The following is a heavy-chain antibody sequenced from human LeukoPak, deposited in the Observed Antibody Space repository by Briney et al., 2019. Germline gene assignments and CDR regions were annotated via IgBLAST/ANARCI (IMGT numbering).Heavy chain of an antibody. CDR1: GYSISSGYY. Sequence: PSGTLSLTCAVSGYSISSGYYWGWIRPPPGKGLEWIGSIYHSGSTYYNPSLKSRVTISVDTSKNQFSLKLSSVTAADTAVYYCARPVVPAADFDAFDIWGQGTMVTVSS. J-gene: IGHJ3*02. D-gene: IGHD2-2*01. CDR2: IYHSGST. CDR3: ARPVVPAADFDAFDI. V-gene: IGHV4-38-2*01.